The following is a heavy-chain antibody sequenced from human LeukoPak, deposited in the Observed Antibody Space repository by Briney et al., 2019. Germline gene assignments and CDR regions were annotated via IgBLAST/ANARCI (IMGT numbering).Heavy chain of an antibody. CDR3: ARGFYCSSTSCYYWFDP. J-gene: IGHJ5*02. Sequence: GASVKVSCKASGYTFTSYDINWVRQATGQGLEWMGWMNPNSGNTGYAQKSQGRVTITRNTSISTAYMELSSLRSEDTAVYYCARGFYCSSTSCYYWFDPWGQGTLVTVSS. V-gene: IGHV1-8*03. CDR1: GYTFTSYD. D-gene: IGHD2-2*01. CDR2: MNPNSGNT.